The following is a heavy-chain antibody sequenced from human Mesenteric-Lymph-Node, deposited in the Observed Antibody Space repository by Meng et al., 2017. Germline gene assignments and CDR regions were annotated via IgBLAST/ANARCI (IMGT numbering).Heavy chain of an antibody. CDR1: GGSISTSGYY. J-gene: IGHJ5*02. Sequence: QRQVPGAGPGLVRPSGALSLTCSVSGGSISTSGYYWGWIRQPPGKGLEWIGSIGHSGFTYYTPSLKSRVTVSIDTSRNQFSLWLTSVTAADTAVYYCVRSSAWVRTGFDPWGQGTLVTVSS. D-gene: IGHD6-19*01. V-gene: IGHV4-39*01. CDR2: IGHSGFT. CDR3: VRSSAWVRTGFDP.